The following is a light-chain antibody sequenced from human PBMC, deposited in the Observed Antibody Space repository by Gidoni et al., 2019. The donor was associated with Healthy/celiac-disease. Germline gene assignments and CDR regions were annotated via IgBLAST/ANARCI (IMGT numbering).Light chain of an antibody. CDR3: QAYDSSRWV. V-gene: IGLV6-57*02. Sequence: NFLLTQPHQASESPGKTVTISCTGSSGSIASNYVQWYQQRPGSAPTTVIYEDNQRPSGVPDRFSGSIDSSSTSASLTISELKTEDEADYYCQAYDSSRWVFGGGTKLTVL. CDR2: EDN. CDR1: SGSIASNY. J-gene: IGLJ3*02.